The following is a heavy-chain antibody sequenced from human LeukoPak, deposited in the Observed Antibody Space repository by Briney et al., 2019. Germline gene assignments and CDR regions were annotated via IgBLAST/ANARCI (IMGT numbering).Heavy chain of an antibody. V-gene: IGHV3-74*01. CDR2: INSDGSST. D-gene: IGHD3-10*01. J-gene: IGHJ5*02. CDR3: ARVQITMVREVPSRWFDP. CDR1: GFTFSSYW. Sequence: GGSLRLSCAASGFTFSSYWMHWVRQAPGKGLVWVSRINSDGSSTSYADSVKGRFTISRDNAKNALYLQMNSLRAEDTAVYYCARVQITMVREVPSRWFDPWGQGTVVIVSA.